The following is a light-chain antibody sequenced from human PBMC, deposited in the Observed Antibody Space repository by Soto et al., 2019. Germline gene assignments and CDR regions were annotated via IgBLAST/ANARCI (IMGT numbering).Light chain of an antibody. Sequence: QSVLTQPASVSGSPGQSITISCTGTSIDFGSYNLVSWYQQHPGKAPKLMIYEGSKRPSGVSNRFSGSKSGNTASLTISGLQAEDEADYYCCSYAGSSTFYVFGTGTKVTVL. CDR3: CSYAGSSTFYV. CDR1: SIDFGSYNL. CDR2: EGS. V-gene: IGLV2-23*01. J-gene: IGLJ1*01.